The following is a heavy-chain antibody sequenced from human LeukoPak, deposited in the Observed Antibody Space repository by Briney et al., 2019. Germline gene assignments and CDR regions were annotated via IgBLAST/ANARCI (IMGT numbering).Heavy chain of an antibody. Sequence: SVKVSCKASGGTFSSYTISWVRQAPGQGLEWMGRIIPILGIANYAQKFQGRVTITADKSTSTAYMELSSLRSEDTAVYYCARILGSGGSGLQVDVWGQGTTVTVSS. D-gene: IGHD3-10*01. J-gene: IGHJ6*02. CDR3: ARILGSGGSGLQVDV. V-gene: IGHV1-69*02. CDR2: IIPILGIA. CDR1: GGTFSSYT.